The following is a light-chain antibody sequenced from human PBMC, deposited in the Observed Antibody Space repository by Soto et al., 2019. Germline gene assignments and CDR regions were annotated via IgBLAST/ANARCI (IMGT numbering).Light chain of an antibody. CDR1: QSVSSN. Sequence: EIVLTQSPGTLSLSPGERASLSGRASQSVSSNYLAWYQQKPGQAPRLLIYGASSRATGIPARFSGSGSGTEFTLTISSLQSEDFAVYYCQQYKTWPPITFGQGTRLEI. V-gene: IGKV3-15*01. CDR2: GAS. J-gene: IGKJ5*01. CDR3: QQYKTWPPIT.